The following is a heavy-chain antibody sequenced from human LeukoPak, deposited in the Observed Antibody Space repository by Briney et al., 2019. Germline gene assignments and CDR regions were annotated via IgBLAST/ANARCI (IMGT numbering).Heavy chain of an antibody. CDR3: AREGRGSFDY. V-gene: IGHV3-53*01. J-gene: IGHJ4*02. CDR1: GFTVSSNY. Sequence: GGSLRLSCAASGFTVSSNYMSWVRQAPGKGLEWVSVIYSGGSTHYADSVKGRFTISRDNSRNTLYLQMNSLRAEDTAVYYCAREGRGSFDYWGQGTLVTVSS. D-gene: IGHD2-15*01. CDR2: IYSGGST.